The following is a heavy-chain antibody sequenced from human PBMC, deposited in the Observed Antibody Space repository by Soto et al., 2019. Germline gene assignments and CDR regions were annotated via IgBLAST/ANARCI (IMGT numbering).Heavy chain of an antibody. CDR3: VRDYYDTSGYPNPFDM. D-gene: IGHD3-22*01. Sequence: PGGALRLSCAASGYTLSRHTMNWVRQAPGKGLEWVSFIGSRTSDIYYADSVKGRFTISRDNAKNSLYLDLTRLRAEDTAVYFCVRDYYDTSGYPNPFDMWGQGTMVTV. CDR2: IGSRTSDI. J-gene: IGHJ3*02. CDR1: GYTLSRHT. V-gene: IGHV3-21*01.